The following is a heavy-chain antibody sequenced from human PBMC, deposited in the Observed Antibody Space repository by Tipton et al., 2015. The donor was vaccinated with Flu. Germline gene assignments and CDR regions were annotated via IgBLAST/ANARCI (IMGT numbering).Heavy chain of an antibody. CDR2: IYYSGST. CDR3: ARAAGWDYVYNY. Sequence: TLSLTCTVSGGSISSGGYYWSWIRQHPGKGLEWIGYIYYSGSTYYNPSLKSRVTISVDTSKNQFSLKLSSVTAADTAVYYCARAAGWDYVYNYWGQGTLVTVSS. J-gene: IGHJ4*02. CDR1: GGSISSGGYY. D-gene: IGHD3-16*01. V-gene: IGHV4-31*03.